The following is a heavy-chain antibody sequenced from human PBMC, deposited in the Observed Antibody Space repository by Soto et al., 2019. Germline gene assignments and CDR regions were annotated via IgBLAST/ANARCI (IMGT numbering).Heavy chain of an antibody. Sequence: QLQLQESGPGLVKPSETLSLTCTVSSDSISSSNYYWVWIRQPPGKVLEWIGSIYYSGRTYYNPSLKSRVTISVDTSKNQFSLKLSSVTAAETAVYYCARRSGYNFYYNYYGMDVWCQGTTVTVSS. CDR1: SDSISSSNYY. V-gene: IGHV4-39*01. J-gene: IGHJ6*02. CDR3: ARRSGYNFYYNYYGMDV. D-gene: IGHD3-22*01. CDR2: IYYSGRT.